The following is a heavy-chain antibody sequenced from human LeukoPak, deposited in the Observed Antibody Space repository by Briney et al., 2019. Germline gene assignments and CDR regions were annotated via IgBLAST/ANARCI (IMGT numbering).Heavy chain of an antibody. J-gene: IGHJ5*02. CDR2: INHSGST. Sequence: SETLSLTCTVSGGSISSGGYYWSWIRQPPGKGLEWIGEINHSGSTNYNPSLKSRVTISVDTSKNQFSLKLSSVTAADTAVYYCARGYSNYVLRWFDPWGQGTLATVSS. CDR3: ARGYSNYVLRWFDP. V-gene: IGHV4-39*07. D-gene: IGHD4-11*01. CDR1: GGSISSGGYY.